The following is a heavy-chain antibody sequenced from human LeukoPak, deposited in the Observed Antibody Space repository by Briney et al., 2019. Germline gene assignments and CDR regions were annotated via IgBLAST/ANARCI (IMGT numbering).Heavy chain of an antibody. J-gene: IGHJ4*02. CDR2: IKQDGSEK. CDR3: AREEYGSAEGY. Sequence: GGPLTLSCAASGFTPSTSCMSWVPQAPGKGLVWVANIKQDGSEKYYVDSVKGRFTISRDNAKNSLYLKMNSLRAEDTAVYYGAREEYGSAEGYWGQGTLVTVSS. D-gene: IGHD3-10*01. V-gene: IGHV3-7*04. CDR1: GFTPSTSC.